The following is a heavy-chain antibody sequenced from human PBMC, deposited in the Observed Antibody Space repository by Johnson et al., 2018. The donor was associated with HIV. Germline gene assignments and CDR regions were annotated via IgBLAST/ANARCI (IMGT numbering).Heavy chain of an antibody. J-gene: IGHJ3*02. D-gene: IGHD4-23*01. Sequence: QVQLVESGGGVVRPGGSLRLSCAASGFSFRSYWMSWVRQAPGKGLEWVSVISYDGSNKYYADSVKGRFTVSRDNSKNTLYLQMNSLRAEDTAIYYCAKSPAKDHGGNSGAFAIWGQGTMVTVSS. CDR1: GFSFRSYW. CDR2: ISYDGSNK. V-gene: IGHV3-30*18. CDR3: AKSPAKDHGGNSGAFAI.